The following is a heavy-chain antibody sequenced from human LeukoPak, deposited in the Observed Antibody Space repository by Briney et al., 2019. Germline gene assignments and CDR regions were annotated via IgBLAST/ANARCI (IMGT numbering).Heavy chain of an antibody. D-gene: IGHD3-10*01. CDR1: GGSFSGYY. V-gene: IGHV4-34*01. CDR3: ARCYGSGDVFDI. J-gene: IGHJ3*02. Sequence: SETLSLTCAVYGGSFSGYYWSWIRQPPGRGLEWIGEINHSGSTNYNPSLKSRVTTSVDTSKNQFSLKLSSVTAADTAVYYCARCYGSGDVFDIWGQGTMVTVSS. CDR2: INHSGST.